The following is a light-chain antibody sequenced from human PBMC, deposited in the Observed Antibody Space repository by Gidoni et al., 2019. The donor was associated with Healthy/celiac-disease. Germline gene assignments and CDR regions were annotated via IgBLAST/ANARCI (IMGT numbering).Light chain of an antibody. J-gene: IGKJ1*01. V-gene: IGKV1-39*01. CDR1: QSISSY. CDR3: QQSYSTLQG. Sequence: DIQMTQSPSSLSASVGDRVTITCRASQSISSYLNWYQQKPGKAPKLLIYAASSLQSGVPSRFSGSGSGTDFTLTISSLQPEDFATYYCQQSYSTLQGFXQXTKVEIK. CDR2: AAS.